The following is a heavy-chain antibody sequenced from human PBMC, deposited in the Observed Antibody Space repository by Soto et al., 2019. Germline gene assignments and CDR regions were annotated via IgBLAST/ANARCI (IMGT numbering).Heavy chain of an antibody. J-gene: IGHJ4*02. D-gene: IGHD3-10*01. CDR1: GGSLSSYS. CDR3: ATSKIYFFQRVGSHPVPPGF. CDR2: IYHSGST. V-gene: IGHV4-34*01. Sequence: SETLSLTCAVSGGSLSSYSWSWIRLPPEKGLEWIGEIYHSGSTNYNPSLKSRVTISVDTSKNQFYLKLSSVTAADTAVYYCATSKIYFFQRVGSHPVPPGFWGQGTLVTLSS.